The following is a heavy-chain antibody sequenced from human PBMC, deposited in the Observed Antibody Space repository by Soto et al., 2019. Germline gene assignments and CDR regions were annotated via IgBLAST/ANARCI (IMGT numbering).Heavy chain of an antibody. J-gene: IGHJ5*02. CDR2: INSDGSST. Sequence: GGSLRLSCVASGFTFSNYFMTWVRQAPGKGLEWVSRINSDGSSTSYADSVKGRFTISRDNAKNTLYLQMKSLRAEDTAVYYCARSPTTVTHWFDPWGQGTLVTVSS. D-gene: IGHD4-4*01. CDR3: ARSPTTVTHWFDP. V-gene: IGHV3-74*01. CDR1: GFTFSNYF.